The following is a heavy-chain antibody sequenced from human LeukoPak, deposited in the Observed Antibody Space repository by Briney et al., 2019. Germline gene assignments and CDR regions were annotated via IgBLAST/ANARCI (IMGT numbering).Heavy chain of an antibody. Sequence: GESLKISCKSSGDSFTSYWIGWVRQMPGKGLEWMGIIYPGDSDTRYSPSFQGQVTMSADKSISTAYLQWSSLQASDTAMYYSARVTYNYGHFDYWGQGTLVTVSS. CDR1: GDSFTSYW. CDR2: IYPGDSDT. J-gene: IGHJ4*02. D-gene: IGHD5-18*01. V-gene: IGHV5-51*01. CDR3: ARVTYNYGHFDY.